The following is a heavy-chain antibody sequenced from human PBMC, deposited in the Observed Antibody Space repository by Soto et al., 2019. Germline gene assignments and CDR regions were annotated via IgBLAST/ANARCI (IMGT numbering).Heavy chain of an antibody. Sequence: SVKVSCKASGGTFSSYAISWVRQAPGQGLEWMGGIIPIFGTANYAQKFQGRVTITADESTSTAYMELSSLRSEDTAVYYCARRGSYYYYGMDVWGQGTTVTVSS. V-gene: IGHV1-69*13. J-gene: IGHJ6*02. CDR2: IIPIFGTA. CDR1: GGTFSSYA. CDR3: ARRGSYYYYGMDV. D-gene: IGHD1-26*01.